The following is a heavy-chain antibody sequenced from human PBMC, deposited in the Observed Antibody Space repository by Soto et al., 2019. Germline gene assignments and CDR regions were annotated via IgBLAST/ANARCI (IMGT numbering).Heavy chain of an antibody. CDR3: APRRRGSYFDY. V-gene: IGHV2-5*02. CDR1: GFSLSTSGVG. D-gene: IGHD3-16*01. CDR2: IYWDDDK. J-gene: IGHJ4*02. Sequence: QITLKESGPTLVKPTQTLTLTCTFSGFSLSTSGVGVGWIRQPPGKALEWLALIYWDDDKRYSPSLKSRLTITKDTSKHPVVLTMTNMDPVDTATYDCAPRRRGSYFDYWGQGTRVTVSS.